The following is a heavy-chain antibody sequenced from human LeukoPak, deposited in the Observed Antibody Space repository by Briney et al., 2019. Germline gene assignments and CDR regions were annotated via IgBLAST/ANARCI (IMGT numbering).Heavy chain of an antibody. CDR3: ARGGYSSDGFDY. CDR1: GFIFSSYT. J-gene: IGHJ4*02. Sequence: GGSLRLSCAASGFIFSSYTMNWVRQAPGKGLEWVSSITSSSIYIYYADSVKGRFTISRDNAKNSLYLQMNSLRAEDTAVYYCARGGYSSDGFDYWGQGTLVTVSS. D-gene: IGHD6-19*01. CDR2: ITSSSIYI. V-gene: IGHV3-21*01.